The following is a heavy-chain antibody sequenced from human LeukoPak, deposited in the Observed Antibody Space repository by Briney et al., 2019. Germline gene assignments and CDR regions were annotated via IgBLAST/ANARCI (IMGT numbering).Heavy chain of an antibody. D-gene: IGHD3-22*01. Sequence: SETESLTCTVSGDSISSSSYYWRWIRQPPGKGLEWIGSIYYSGSTYYNPSLKSRVTISVDTSKNQFSLKLSSVTAADTAVYYCASSSGSFLHAFDIWGQGTMVTVSS. J-gene: IGHJ3*02. CDR1: GDSISSSSYY. CDR3: ASSSGSFLHAFDI. CDR2: IYYSGST. V-gene: IGHV4-39*07.